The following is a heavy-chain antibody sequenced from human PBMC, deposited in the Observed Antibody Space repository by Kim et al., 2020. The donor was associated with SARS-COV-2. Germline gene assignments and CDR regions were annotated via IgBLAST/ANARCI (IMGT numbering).Heavy chain of an antibody. V-gene: IGHV3-49*03. CDR1: GFTFGDYA. CDR2: IRSKAYGGTT. J-gene: IGHJ4*02. Sequence: GGSLRLSCTASGFTFGDYAMSWFRQAPGKGLEWVGFIRSKAYGGTTEYAASVKGRFTISRDDSKSIAYLQMNSLKTEDTAVYYCTRVPYYYDSSGAQYYFDYWGQGTLVTVSS. D-gene: IGHD3-22*01. CDR3: TRVPYYYDSSGAQYYFDY.